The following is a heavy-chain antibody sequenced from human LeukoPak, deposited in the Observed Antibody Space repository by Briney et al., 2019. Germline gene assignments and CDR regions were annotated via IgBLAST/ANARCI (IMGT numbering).Heavy chain of an antibody. J-gene: IGHJ3*02. Sequence: SETLSLTCAVYGGSFSGYYWSWIRQPPGKGLEWIGEINHSGSTNYNPSLKIRVAISVDTSKNQFSLKLSSVTAADTAVYYCARGRPSITIFGVVIPLPRQQDAFDIWGQGTMVTVSS. D-gene: IGHD3-3*01. CDR2: INHSGST. V-gene: IGHV4-34*01. CDR3: ARGRPSITIFGVVIPLPRQQDAFDI. CDR1: GGSFSGYY.